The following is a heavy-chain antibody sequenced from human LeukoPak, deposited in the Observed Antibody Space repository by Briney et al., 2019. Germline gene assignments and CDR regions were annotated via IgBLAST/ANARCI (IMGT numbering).Heavy chain of an antibody. J-gene: IGHJ5*02. CDR3: TTALYYGSGSYYGINCFDP. D-gene: IGHD3-10*01. CDR1: GFTFSNAW. CDR2: IKSKTDGGTT. Sequence: GGSLRLSCAASGFTFSNAWMSWVRQAPGKGLEWVGRIKSKTDGGTTDYAAPVKGRFTISRDDSKNTLYLQMNSLKTEDTAVNYVTTALYYGSGSYYGINCFDPWGQGTLVTVSP. V-gene: IGHV3-15*01.